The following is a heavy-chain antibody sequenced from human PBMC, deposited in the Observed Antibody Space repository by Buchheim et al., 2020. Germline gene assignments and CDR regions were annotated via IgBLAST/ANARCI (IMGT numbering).Heavy chain of an antibody. CDR1: GGSFSGYY. CDR2: INHSGST. V-gene: IGHV4-34*01. Sequence: QVQLQQWGAGLLKPSETLSLTCAVYGGSFSGYYWSWIRQPPGKGLEWIGEINHSGSTNYNPSLKSRVTISVDTSKTQFSLKLSSVTAADTAVYYCAGAYYQLSDYYYYGMDVWGQGTT. D-gene: IGHD2-2*01. J-gene: IGHJ6*02. CDR3: AGAYYQLSDYYYYGMDV.